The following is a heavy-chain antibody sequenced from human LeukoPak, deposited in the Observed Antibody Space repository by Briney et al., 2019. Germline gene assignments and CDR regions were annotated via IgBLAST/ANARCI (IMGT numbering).Heavy chain of an antibody. D-gene: IGHD6-13*01. Sequence: SVKVSCKASGGTFSSYAISWVRQAPGQGLEWMGGIIPIFGTANYAQKFQGRVTITADESTSTAYMELSSLRSEDTAVYYCARLVSSSWYGSYYYYYMDVWGKGTTVTISS. CDR3: ARLVSSSWYGSYYYYYMDV. CDR1: GGTFSSYA. J-gene: IGHJ6*03. V-gene: IGHV1-69*13. CDR2: IIPIFGTA.